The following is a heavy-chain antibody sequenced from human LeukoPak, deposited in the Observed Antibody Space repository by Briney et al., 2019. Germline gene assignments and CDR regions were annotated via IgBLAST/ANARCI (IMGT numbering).Heavy chain of an antibody. V-gene: IGHV3-74*01. CDR2: INSDGSST. Sequence: GGALRPSWGVSGFTVSNYWMHWGRQAPGGGLVWVARINSDGSSTSYADSVKGRFTISRDNAKNTLYLQMNSLRAGDTAVYYCATDGSGWADYWGQGTLVTVSS. D-gene: IGHD6-19*01. CDR3: ATDGSGWADY. J-gene: IGHJ4*02. CDR1: GFTVSNYW.